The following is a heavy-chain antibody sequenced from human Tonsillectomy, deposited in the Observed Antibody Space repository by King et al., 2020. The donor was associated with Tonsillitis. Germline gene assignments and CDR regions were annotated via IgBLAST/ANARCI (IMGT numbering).Heavy chain of an antibody. Sequence: VQLVESGGGLVKPGGSLRLSCAASGFTFSSYSMNWVRQAPGKGLEWVSSISIISSYIYYADSVKGRFTISRDNAKNSLYLQMNSLRAEDTAVYYCARGRLGGYYYPDNYWGQGTLVTVSS. CDR2: ISIISSYI. J-gene: IGHJ4*02. D-gene: IGHD3-22*01. CDR1: GFTFSSYS. V-gene: IGHV3-21*01. CDR3: ARGRLGGYYYPDNY.